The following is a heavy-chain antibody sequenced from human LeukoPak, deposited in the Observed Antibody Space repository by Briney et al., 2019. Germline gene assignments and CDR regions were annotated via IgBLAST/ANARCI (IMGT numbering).Heavy chain of an antibody. V-gene: IGHV3-11*01. Sequence: GGSLRLSCAASGFTFSDYYMSWIRQAPGKGLEWVSYISSSGSTIYYADSVKGRFTISRDNAKNSLYLQMNSLRAEDTAVYYCARDKEYYDSSDYYYFDYWGQGTLVTVSS. CDR2: ISSSGSTI. CDR1: GFTFSDYY. CDR3: ARDKEYYDSSDYYYFDY. D-gene: IGHD3-22*01. J-gene: IGHJ4*02.